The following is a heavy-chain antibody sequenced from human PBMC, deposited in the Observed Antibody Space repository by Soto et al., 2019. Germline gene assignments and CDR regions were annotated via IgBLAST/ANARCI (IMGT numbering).Heavy chain of an antibody. Sequence: GGSLRLSCAASGFTFSSYAMSWVRQAPGKGLEWVSAISGSGGSTYYADSVKGRFTISRDNAKNSLYLQMISLRAEDTAVYYCARETTDYGDPYFQHWGQGTLVTVSS. CDR2: ISGSGGST. CDR3: ARETTDYGDPYFQH. CDR1: GFTFSSYA. J-gene: IGHJ1*01. D-gene: IGHD4-17*01. V-gene: IGHV3-23*01.